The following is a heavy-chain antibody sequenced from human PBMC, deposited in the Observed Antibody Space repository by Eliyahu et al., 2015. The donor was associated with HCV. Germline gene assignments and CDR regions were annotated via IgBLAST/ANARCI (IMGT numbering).Heavy chain of an antibody. V-gene: IGHV3-23*01. CDR3: AKALLSGSYRFSDY. D-gene: IGHD1-26*01. Sequence: EVQLLESGGGLVQPGGSLRLSCXASGFTFSSYAXXWVRQAPGKGLEWVSAISGSGGSTYYADSVKGRFTISGDNSKNTLYLQMNSLRAEDTAVYYCAKALLSGSYRFSDYWGQGTLVTVSS. CDR1: GFTFSSYA. J-gene: IGHJ4*02. CDR2: ISGSGGST.